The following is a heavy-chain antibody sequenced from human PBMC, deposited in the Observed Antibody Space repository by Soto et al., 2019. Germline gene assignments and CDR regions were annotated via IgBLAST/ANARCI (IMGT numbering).Heavy chain of an antibody. V-gene: IGHV4-59*01. Sequence: SETLSLTCTVSGCSISSYYWSWIRQPPGKGLEWIGYIYYSGSTNYNPSLKSRVTISVDTSKNQFSLKLSSVTAADTAVYYCARSRPVLRYFDWLLSPFDYWGQGTLVTVSS. CDR3: ARSRPVLRYFDWLLSPFDY. CDR2: IYYSGST. D-gene: IGHD3-9*01. CDR1: GCSISSYY. J-gene: IGHJ4*02.